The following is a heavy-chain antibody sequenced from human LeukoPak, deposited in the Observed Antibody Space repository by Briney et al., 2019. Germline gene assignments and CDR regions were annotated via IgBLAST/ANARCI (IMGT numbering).Heavy chain of an antibody. Sequence: KASETLSLTCSVSGGSISSSRSYWGWIRQPPGKGLEWIGSIYYSGSTYYNPSLKSRVTISVDTSKNQFSLKLSSVTAADTAVYYCATEAMVTPAFDYWGQGTLVTVSS. CDR1: GGSISSSRSY. V-gene: IGHV4-39*01. CDR2: IYYSGST. CDR3: ATEAMVTPAFDY. D-gene: IGHD5-18*01. J-gene: IGHJ4*02.